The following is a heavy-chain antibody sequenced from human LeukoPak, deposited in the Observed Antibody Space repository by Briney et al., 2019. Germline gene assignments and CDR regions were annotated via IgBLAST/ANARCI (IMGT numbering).Heavy chain of an antibody. D-gene: IGHD6-19*01. CDR1: GYSISSGYY. V-gene: IGHV4-38-2*02. CDR3: ARATPSIAVAGLFDY. CDR2: IHHSGST. Sequence: SETLSLTCTVSGYSISSGYYWGWIRQPPGKGLEWIGSIHHSGSTYYNPSLKSRVTISVDTSKNQLSLKLSSVTAADTAVYYCARATPSIAVAGLFDYWGQGTLVTVSS. J-gene: IGHJ4*02.